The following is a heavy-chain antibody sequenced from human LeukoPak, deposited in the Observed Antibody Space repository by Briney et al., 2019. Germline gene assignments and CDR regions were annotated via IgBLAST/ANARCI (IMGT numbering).Heavy chain of an antibody. CDR3: ARIIVGATRVFDY. CDR1: GFTFSSYW. D-gene: IGHD1-26*01. J-gene: IGHJ4*02. Sequence: GGSLRLSCAASGFTFSSYWMSWVRQAPGKGLEWVANIKQDGSEKYYVDSVKGRFTISRDNAKNSLYLQMNSLRAEDTAVYYCARIIVGATRVFDYWGLGTLVTVSS. CDR2: IKQDGSEK. V-gene: IGHV3-7*01.